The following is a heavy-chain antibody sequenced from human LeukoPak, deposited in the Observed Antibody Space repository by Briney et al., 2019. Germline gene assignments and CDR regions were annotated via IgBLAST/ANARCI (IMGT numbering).Heavy chain of an antibody. Sequence: GGSLRLSWAASGFTFSSYDMHWVRQVPGKGLGWVAFIWYDGSNKYYTDSGTGQFIIPRDSSKNTLYLQMNSLRAEDTAVYYCARDGAAAGPVIYQYYYMDVWGKGTTVTVSS. D-gene: IGHD6-13*01. J-gene: IGHJ6*03. CDR3: ARDGAAAGPVIYQYYYMDV. CDR1: GFTFSSYD. CDR2: IWYDGSNK. V-gene: IGHV3-33*01.